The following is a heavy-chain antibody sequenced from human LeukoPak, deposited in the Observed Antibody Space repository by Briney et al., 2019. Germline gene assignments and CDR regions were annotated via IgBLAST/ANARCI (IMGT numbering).Heavy chain of an antibody. CDR3: VKEYHSRGFGAYFDY. CDR1: KFTFSHYG. Sequence: GGSLRLSCTASKFTFSHYGMQWVRQAPGKGLEWVAVISSDGSIKVYADSVKGRFTLSRDNSINTVDLQMNSLRAEDTAVYYCVKEYHSRGFGAYFDYWGQGTLITVSS. J-gene: IGHJ4*02. D-gene: IGHD3-3*01. V-gene: IGHV3-30*18. CDR2: ISSDGSIK.